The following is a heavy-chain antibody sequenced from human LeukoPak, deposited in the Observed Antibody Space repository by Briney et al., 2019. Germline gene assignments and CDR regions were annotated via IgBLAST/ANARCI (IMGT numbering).Heavy chain of an antibody. Sequence: GGSLRLSCAASGFTVRTYAMHWVRQAPGKGLEWVAVISVDGINKYYADSVKGRFTISRDNSKNTLYMQLNSLRPEDTAVYYCARYHDCGDYKPWFDPWGQGTLVTVSS. CDR1: GFTVRTYA. D-gene: IGHD4-17*01. CDR2: ISVDGINK. CDR3: ARYHDCGDYKPWFDP. V-gene: IGHV3-30*04. J-gene: IGHJ5*02.